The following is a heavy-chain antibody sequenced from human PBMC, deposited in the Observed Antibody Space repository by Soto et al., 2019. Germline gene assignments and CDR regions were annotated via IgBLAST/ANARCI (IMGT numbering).Heavy chain of an antibody. CDR3: TRGTCPYGMDV. D-gene: IGHD2-8*01. Sequence: SLRLSCTGSGFTFGDYAMSWVRRAPGKGLEWVGFIGSKAYGGTTEWAASVRGRFTFSRDDSKRIAYLQMNSLKTEDTGVYRRTRGTCPYGMDVWGQETTVTVSS. CDR1: GFTFGDYA. CDR2: IGSKAYGGTT. V-gene: IGHV3-49*04. J-gene: IGHJ6*02.